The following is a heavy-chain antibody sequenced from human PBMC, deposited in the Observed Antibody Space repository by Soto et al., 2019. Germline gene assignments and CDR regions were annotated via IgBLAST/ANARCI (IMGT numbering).Heavy chain of an antibody. CDR1: RGSFSKYS. CDR3: ASGSAPDVDY. CDR2: IIPYLGVI. D-gene: IGHD3-10*01. J-gene: IGHJ4*02. Sequence: QVPLVQSGAEVKKPGSSVKVSCKASRGSFSKYSISWIRQAPGQGLEWMGGIIPYLGVITYAQKFKGRVTISADEFTATGHMELNSLGSEDTATYFCASGSAPDVDYWGQGSLSTVS. V-gene: IGHV1-69*02.